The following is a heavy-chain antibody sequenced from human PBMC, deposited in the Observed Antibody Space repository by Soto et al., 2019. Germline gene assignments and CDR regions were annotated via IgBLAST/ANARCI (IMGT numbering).Heavy chain of an antibody. CDR2: IIPIFGTA. V-gene: IGHV1-69*01. CDR1: GGTFSSYA. CDR3: AREWWEGKWFGELRRFYYYYGMDV. D-gene: IGHD3-10*01. J-gene: IGHJ6*02. Sequence: QVQLVQSGAEVKKPGSSVKVSCKASGGTFSSYAISWVRQAPGQGLEWMGGIIPIFGTANYAQKFQGRVTITADESTSTAYMELSSLRSEDTAVYYCAREWWEGKWFGELRRFYYYYGMDVWGQGTTVTVYS.